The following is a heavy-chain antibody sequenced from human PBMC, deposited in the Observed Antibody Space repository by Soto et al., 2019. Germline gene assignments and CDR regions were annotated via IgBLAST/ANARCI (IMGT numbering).Heavy chain of an antibody. D-gene: IGHD6-13*01. CDR2: IIPIFGTA. CDR1: GGTFSSYA. Sequence: QVQLVQSGAEVKKPGSSVKVSCKASGGTFSSYAISWVRQAPGQGLEWMGGIIPIFGTANYAQKFQGRVTITANESTSTAYMELSSLRSEDTAVNYCARDRGIAAAGSSNWFDPWGQGTLVTVSS. V-gene: IGHV1-69*01. CDR3: ARDRGIAAAGSSNWFDP. J-gene: IGHJ5*02.